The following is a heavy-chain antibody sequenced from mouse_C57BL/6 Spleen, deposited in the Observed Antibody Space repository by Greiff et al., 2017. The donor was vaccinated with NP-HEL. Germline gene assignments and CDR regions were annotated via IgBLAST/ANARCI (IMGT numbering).Heavy chain of an antibody. CDR2: INPYNGDT. V-gene: IGHV1-20*01. Sequence: EVQVVESGPELVKPGDSVKISCKASGYSFTGYFMNWVMQSHGKSLEWIGRINPYNGDTFYNQKFKGKATLTVDKSSSTAHMELRSLTSEDSAVYYCARSPFYYGSSGWYFDVWGTGTAVTVSS. D-gene: IGHD1-1*01. J-gene: IGHJ1*03. CDR3: ARSPFYYGSSGWYFDV. CDR1: GYSFTGYF.